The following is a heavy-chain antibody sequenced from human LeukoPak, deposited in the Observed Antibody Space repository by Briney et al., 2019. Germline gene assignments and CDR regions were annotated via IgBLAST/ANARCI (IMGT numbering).Heavy chain of an antibody. CDR2: IMSNGRST. CDR3: VKAKYYSWSDGSSFDC. Sequence: PEGSLRLSCSGSGFTFSDYAMFWVRQAPGKGLEYVSAIMSNGRSTYLADTVKDRFTISRDNSKNMLYLQMSSLRPEDTAVYYCVKAKYYSWSDGSSFDCWGQGTLVTVSS. V-gene: IGHV3-64D*06. CDR1: GFTFSDYA. D-gene: IGHD1-1*01. J-gene: IGHJ4*02.